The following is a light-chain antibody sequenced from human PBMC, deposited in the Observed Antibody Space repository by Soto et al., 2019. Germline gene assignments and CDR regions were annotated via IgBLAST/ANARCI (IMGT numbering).Light chain of an antibody. V-gene: IGKV1-6*01. CDR3: LQDYSYPRT. J-gene: IGKJ1*01. CDR2: GTS. CDR1: QGIRNE. Sequence: AIQMTQSPSSLSASVGDRVTITCRASQGIRNELGWYQQRPGEAPKLLIYGTSNLQSEVPSRFSGSGSGTDFTLTISSLQPEDFATYYCLQDYSYPRTFGQGTKVEI.